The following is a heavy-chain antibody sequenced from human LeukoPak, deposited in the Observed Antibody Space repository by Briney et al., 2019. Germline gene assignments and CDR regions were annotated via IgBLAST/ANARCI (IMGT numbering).Heavy chain of an antibody. CDR2: INPNSGGT. V-gene: IGHV1-2*02. J-gene: IGHJ4*02. CDR1: GYTFTGYY. D-gene: IGHD3-10*01. CDR3: ARDSGYYGAGSYSLFDY. Sequence: ASVKVSCKASGYTFTGYYMHWVRQAPGQGLEWMGWINPNSGGTNYAQKFQGRVTMTRDTSISTAYMELSRLRSDDTAVYYCARDSGYYGAGSYSLFDYWGQGTLVTVSS.